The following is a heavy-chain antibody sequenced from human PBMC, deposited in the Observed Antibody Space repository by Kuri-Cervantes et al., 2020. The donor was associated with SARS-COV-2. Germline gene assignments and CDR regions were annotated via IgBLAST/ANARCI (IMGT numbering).Heavy chain of an antibody. CDR2: IYPGDSDT. CDR3: ARHASNHDFWSGYYPPGGGMDV. Sequence: GESLKISWQGSGYSFTSYWIGWVRQMPGKGLEWMGIIYPGDSDTRCSPSFQGQVTISADKSISTAYLQWSSLKASDTAMYYCARHASNHDFWSGYYPPGGGMDVWGQGTTVTVSS. D-gene: IGHD3-3*01. J-gene: IGHJ6*02. CDR1: GYSFTSYW. V-gene: IGHV5-51*01.